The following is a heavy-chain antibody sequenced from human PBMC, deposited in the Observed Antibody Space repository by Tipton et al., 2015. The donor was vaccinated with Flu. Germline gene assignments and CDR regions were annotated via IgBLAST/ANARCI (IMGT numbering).Heavy chain of an antibody. CDR2: SSGSSGHT. V-gene: IGHV4-4*08. CDR3: ARGRGYSYGYYPS. Sequence: TLSLTCTVSGGSISDYYWSWIRQPPGKGLVWIAYSSGSSGHTNYNPSLKSRGTISVDTSKKQFSLKLSSVTAADTAVYYCARGRGYSYGYYPSWGQGTLVTVSA. J-gene: IGHJ4*02. CDR1: GGSISDYY. D-gene: IGHD5-18*01.